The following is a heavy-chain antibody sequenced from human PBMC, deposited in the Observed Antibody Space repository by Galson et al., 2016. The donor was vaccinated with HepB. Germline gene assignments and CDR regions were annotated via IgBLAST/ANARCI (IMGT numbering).Heavy chain of an antibody. CDR2: INSDSSII. V-gene: IGHV3-48*02. CDR1: GFIFSDYN. D-gene: IGHD4-11*01. Sequence: SLRLSCAASGFIFSDYNINWVRQTPGKGLEWVSYINSDSSIIYHADSVKGRFTISRDNAKNSLYLQMNSLRDEDTAVYYCARETYSHFEGYFDCWGQGTLVTVSS. J-gene: IGHJ4*02. CDR3: ARETYSHFEGYFDC.